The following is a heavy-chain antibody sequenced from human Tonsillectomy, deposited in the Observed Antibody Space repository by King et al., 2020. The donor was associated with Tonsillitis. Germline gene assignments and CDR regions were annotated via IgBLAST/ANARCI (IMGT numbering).Heavy chain of an antibody. Sequence: VQLQESGPVLVKPSETLSLTCTVSGGSISNYYWSWIRQPPGNGLEWIGIIHYTGSTNYDPSLKSRVTISIDTSKNQFSLKLSSVTAADTAIYYCASSTTSYWYFDLWGRGTLVTFSS. CDR2: IHYTGST. J-gene: IGHJ2*01. CDR1: GGSISNYY. V-gene: IGHV4-59*01. D-gene: IGHD1-14*01. CDR3: ASSTTSYWYFDL.